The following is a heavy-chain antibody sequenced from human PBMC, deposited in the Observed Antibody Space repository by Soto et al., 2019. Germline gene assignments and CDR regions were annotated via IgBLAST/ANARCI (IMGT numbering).Heavy chain of an antibody. J-gene: IGHJ3*02. CDR2: IYYSGST. CDR1: GGSISSSSYY. CDR3: ARLWYYDSSGYMTGDAFDI. D-gene: IGHD3-22*01. V-gene: IGHV4-39*01. Sequence: QLQLQESGPGLVKPSETLSLTCTVSGGSISSSSYYWGWIRQPPGKGLEWIGSIYYSGSTYYKSSLKSRVTISVDPSKNQFSLKLSSVTAADTAVYYCARLWYYDSSGYMTGDAFDIWGQGTMVTVSS.